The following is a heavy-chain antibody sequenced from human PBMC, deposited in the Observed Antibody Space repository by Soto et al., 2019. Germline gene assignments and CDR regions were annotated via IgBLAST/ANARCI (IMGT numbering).Heavy chain of an antibody. CDR1: GGSIGSYY. CDR2: IYYSGST. CDR3: ARSTRSWFDP. Sequence: PSETMSVTCAVSGGSIGSYYWSRIRQPPGKGLEWIGYIYYSGSTNFNPSLKSRVSMSVDTSKNQLSLKLSSVTAADTAVYYCARSTRSWFDPWGQGSLVTVSS. J-gene: IGHJ5*02. V-gene: IGHV4-59*08.